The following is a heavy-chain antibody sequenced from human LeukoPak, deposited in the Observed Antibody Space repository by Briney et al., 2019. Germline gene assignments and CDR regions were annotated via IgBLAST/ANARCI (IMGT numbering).Heavy chain of an antibody. CDR3: ARDRITAAGFDY. CDR1: GGSISSYY. J-gene: IGHJ4*02. Sequence: SETLSLTCTVSGGSISSYYWSWIRQHPGKGLEWIGYIYYSGSTYYNPSLKSRVTISVDTSKNQFSLKLSSVTAADTAVYYCARDRITAAGFDYWGQGTLVTVSS. CDR2: IYYSGST. V-gene: IGHV4-59*06. D-gene: IGHD6-13*01.